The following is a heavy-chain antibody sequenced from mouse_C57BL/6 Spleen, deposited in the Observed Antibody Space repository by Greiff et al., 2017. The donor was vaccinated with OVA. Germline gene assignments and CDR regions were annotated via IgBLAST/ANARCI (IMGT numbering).Heavy chain of an antibody. CDR1: GYTFTDYY. CDR2: INPNNGGT. CDR3: ARYYYGAWFAY. D-gene: IGHD1-1*01. V-gene: IGHV1-26*01. Sequence: VQLQQSGPELVKPGASVKISCKASGYTFTDYYMNWVKQSHGKSLEWIGDINPNNGGTSYNQKFKGKATLTVDKSSSTAYMELRSLTSEDSAVYYCARYYYGAWFAYWGQGTLVTVSA. J-gene: IGHJ3*01.